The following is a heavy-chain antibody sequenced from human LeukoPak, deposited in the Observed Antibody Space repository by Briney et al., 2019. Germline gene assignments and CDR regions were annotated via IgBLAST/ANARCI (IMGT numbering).Heavy chain of an antibody. Sequence: PSETLSLTCTVSDGSISSGGYYWSWIRQPPGKGLEWIGYIYHSGSTYYNASLKSRVTISVDKSKNQFSLKLSPVTAADTAVYYCARVRQWLAYFDYWGQGTLVTVSS. CDR2: IYHSGST. V-gene: IGHV4-30-2*01. J-gene: IGHJ4*02. CDR1: DGSISSGGYY. CDR3: ARVRQWLAYFDY. D-gene: IGHD6-19*01.